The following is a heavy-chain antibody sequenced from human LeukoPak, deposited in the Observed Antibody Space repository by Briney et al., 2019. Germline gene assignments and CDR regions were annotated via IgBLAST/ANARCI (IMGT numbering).Heavy chain of an antibody. D-gene: IGHD6-25*01. CDR1: GGSFSGYY. CDR3: AKHVRGQRVVDY. Sequence: SETLSLTCAVYGGSFSGYYWRWIRQPPGKGLEWIGEIYHSGSTNYNPSLKSRVTISVDKSKNQFSLKLSSVTAADTAMYYCAKHVRGQRVVDYWGQGTLVTVSS. J-gene: IGHJ4*02. V-gene: IGHV4-34*01. CDR2: IYHSGST.